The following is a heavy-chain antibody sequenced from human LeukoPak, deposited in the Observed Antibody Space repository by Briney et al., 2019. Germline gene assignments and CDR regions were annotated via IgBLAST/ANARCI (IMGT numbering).Heavy chain of an antibody. CDR1: GGSFSGYY. Sequence: ASETLSLTCAVYGGSFSGYYWSWIRQPPGKGLEWIGEINHSGSTNYNPSLKSRVTISVDTSKNQFSLKLSSVTAADTAVYYCARVGSGYDWEDFDYWGQGTLVTVSS. V-gene: IGHV4-34*01. J-gene: IGHJ4*02. CDR3: ARVGSGYDWEDFDY. CDR2: INHSGST. D-gene: IGHD5-12*01.